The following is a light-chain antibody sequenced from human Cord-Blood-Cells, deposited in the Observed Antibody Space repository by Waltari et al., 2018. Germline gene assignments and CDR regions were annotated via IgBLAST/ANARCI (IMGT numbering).Light chain of an antibody. CDR1: SSDVGGYNY. CDR3: SSYTSSSTPLYV. CDR2: EVS. Sequence: QSALTQPASVSGSPGQSITIPCTGTSSDVGGYNYVSWHQQHPGKAPKLMIYEVSNRPSGVSNRFSGSKSGNTASLTISGLQAEDEADYYCSSYTSSSTPLYVFGTGTKVTVL. J-gene: IGLJ1*01. V-gene: IGLV2-14*01.